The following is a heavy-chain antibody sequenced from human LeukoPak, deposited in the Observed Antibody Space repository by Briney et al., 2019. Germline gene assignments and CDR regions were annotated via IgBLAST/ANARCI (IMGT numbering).Heavy chain of an antibody. D-gene: IGHD2-2*01. CDR1: GGSIGSYY. CDR3: ARLLCSSTSCYWYFDL. J-gene: IGHJ2*01. CDR2: IYTSGST. Sequence: SETLSLTCTVSGGSIGSYYWSWIRQPPGKGLEWIGYIYTSGSTNYNPSLKSRVTISVDTSKNQFSLKLSSVTAADTAVYYCARLLCSSTSCYWYFDLWGRGTLVTVSS. V-gene: IGHV4-4*09.